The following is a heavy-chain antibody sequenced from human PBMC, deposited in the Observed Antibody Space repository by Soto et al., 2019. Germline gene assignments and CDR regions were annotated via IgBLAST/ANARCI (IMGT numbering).Heavy chain of an antibody. V-gene: IGHV3-21*01. CDR2: ISSSSSYI. J-gene: IGHJ4*02. CDR1: GFTFSSYS. Sequence: EVQLVESGGGLVKPGGSLRLSCAASGFTFSSYSMNWVRQAPGKGLEWVSSISSSSSYIYYADSVKGRITISRDNAKNSLYLQMNSLRAEDTAVYYCARVPDIVVVPAATTFDYWGQGTLVTVSS. CDR3: ARVPDIVVVPAATTFDY. D-gene: IGHD2-2*01.